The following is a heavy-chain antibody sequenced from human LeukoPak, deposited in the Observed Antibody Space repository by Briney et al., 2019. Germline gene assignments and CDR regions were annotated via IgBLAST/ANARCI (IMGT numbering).Heavy chain of an antibody. J-gene: IGHJ5*02. V-gene: IGHV3-74*01. CDR3: ARGLGYCSSTSCYSARFDP. D-gene: IGHD2-2*01. CDR2: INSDGSST. CDR1: GFTFSSYW. Sequence: GGSLRLSCAASGFTFSSYWMHWVRQAPGKGLVWVSRINSDGSSTSYADSVEGRFTISRDNAKNTLYLQMNSLRAEDTAVYYCARGLGYCSSTSCYSARFDPWGQGTLVTVSS.